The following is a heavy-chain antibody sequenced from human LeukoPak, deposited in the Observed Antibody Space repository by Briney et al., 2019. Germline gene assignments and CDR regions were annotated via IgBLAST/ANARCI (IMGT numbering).Heavy chain of an antibody. CDR2: IVPIFDMA. J-gene: IGHJ4*02. Sequence: SVKVSRKASEGTFSNHAINWVRQAPGQGLEWMGRIVPIFDMATYAHKFHGRVTITADKSASTAYMEVSGLTSDDTAVFYCATETAVGYFDYWGQGTLVTVSS. CDR3: ATETAVGYFDY. V-gene: IGHV1-69*04. D-gene: IGHD5-18*01. CDR1: EGTFSNHA.